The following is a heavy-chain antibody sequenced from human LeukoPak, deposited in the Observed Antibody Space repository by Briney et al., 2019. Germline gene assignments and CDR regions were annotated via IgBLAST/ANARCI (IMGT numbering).Heavy chain of an antibody. D-gene: IGHD1-1*01. Sequence: GGSLRLSCAASGFTFSSYWMHWVRQGPGKGLVWVSRINGDGTSTNYADSVKGRFTISRDNSKNTLYLQMNSLRAEDTAVYYCANLDVLRWNYYYGMDVWGQGTTVTVSS. CDR2: INGDGTST. CDR3: ANLDVLRWNYYYGMDV. CDR1: GFTFSSYW. J-gene: IGHJ6*02. V-gene: IGHV3-74*01.